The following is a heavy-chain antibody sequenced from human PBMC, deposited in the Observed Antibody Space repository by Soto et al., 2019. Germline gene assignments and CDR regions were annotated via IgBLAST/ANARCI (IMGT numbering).Heavy chain of an antibody. J-gene: IGHJ4*02. CDR1: GGSISSSGFS. Sequence: TLSLTCTVSGGSISSSGFSWICIRQPPGKGLEWIGYIYHTGSTYYSPSLKSRLTMSVDTSKNQFSLKLTSVTAADTAVYYCARRDDFWSGYSIDYWGLGTLVTVSS. V-gene: IGHV4-30-2*01. D-gene: IGHD3-3*01. CDR3: ARRDDFWSGYSIDY. CDR2: IYHTGST.